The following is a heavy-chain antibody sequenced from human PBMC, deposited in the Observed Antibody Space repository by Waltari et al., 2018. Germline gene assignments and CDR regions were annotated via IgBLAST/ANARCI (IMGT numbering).Heavy chain of an antibody. CDR1: GGSISSGSYY. V-gene: IGHV4-61*02. J-gene: IGHJ6*02. CDR3: ARGREWFGVRPNMDV. Sequence: QVQLQESGPGLVKPSQTLSLTCTVSGGSISSGSYYWNWIRQSAGKGLGWIGHSYTRGSTIYNPSLESRVTISVDSSKNHFSLKLRSVTAADTAVYFCARGREWFGVRPNMDVWGQGTTVTISS. CDR2: SYTRGST. D-gene: IGHD3-10*01.